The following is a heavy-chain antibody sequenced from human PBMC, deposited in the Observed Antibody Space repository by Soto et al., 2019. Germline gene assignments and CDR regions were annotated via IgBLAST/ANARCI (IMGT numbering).Heavy chain of an antibody. D-gene: IGHD6-19*01. CDR2: IIPIFGTA. J-gene: IGHJ4*02. V-gene: IGHV1-69*13. CDR1: GGTFSSYA. Sequence: SVKVSCKASGGTFSSYAISWVRQAPGQGLEWMGGIIPIFGTANYAQKFQGRVTITADESTSTAYMELSSLRSEDTAVYYCARDDSSGVRPFDYWGQGTLVTVSS. CDR3: ARDDSSGVRPFDY.